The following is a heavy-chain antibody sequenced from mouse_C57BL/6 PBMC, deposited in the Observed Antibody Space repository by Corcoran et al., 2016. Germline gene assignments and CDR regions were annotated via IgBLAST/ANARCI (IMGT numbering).Heavy chain of an antibody. CDR3: VAGGAY. CDR2: IDPGDGDT. Sequence: QLKLQQTGAELVKPVASVKISCIASGDAFSSYWMNWVKRRHGKGLEMTGQIDPGDGDTNYNGKFKGKATLTADKSSSTAYMQLSSLTSEDSAVYCCVAGGAYRGQGTLVTVSA. D-gene: IGHD1-1*01. CDR1: GDAFSSYW. V-gene: IGHV1-80*01. J-gene: IGHJ3*01.